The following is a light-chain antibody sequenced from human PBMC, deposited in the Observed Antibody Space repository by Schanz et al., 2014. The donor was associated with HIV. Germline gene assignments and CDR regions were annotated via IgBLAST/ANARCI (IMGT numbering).Light chain of an antibody. Sequence: QSVLTQPPSASGTPGQRVTISCSGSSSNIGINTVNWYQHLPGTAPKLLIYAGNQRASGVPDRLSGSGSGTSASLVISGLQTEDEAHYYCAAWDDNLDGWVFGTGTKLTVL. J-gene: IGLJ3*02. CDR2: AGN. CDR1: SSNIGINT. CDR3: AAWDDNLDGWV. V-gene: IGLV1-44*01.